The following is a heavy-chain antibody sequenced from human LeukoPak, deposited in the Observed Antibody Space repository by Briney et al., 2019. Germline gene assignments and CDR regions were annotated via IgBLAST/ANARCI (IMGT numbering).Heavy chain of an antibody. Sequence: GGSLRLSCAASGFTFSSYAMSWARQAPGKGLEWVSAISGSGGSTYYADSVKGRFTISRDNSKNTLYLQMNSLRAEDTAVYYCAKGYYDYVWGSYYFDYWGQGILVTVSS. V-gene: IGHV3-23*01. CDR3: AKGYYDYVWGSYYFDY. D-gene: IGHD3-16*01. CDR2: ISGSGGST. CDR1: GFTFSSYA. J-gene: IGHJ4*02.